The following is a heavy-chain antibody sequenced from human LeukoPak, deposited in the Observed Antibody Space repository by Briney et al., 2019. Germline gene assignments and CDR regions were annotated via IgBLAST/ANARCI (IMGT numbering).Heavy chain of an antibody. CDR2: ISYDGSNK. J-gene: IGHJ4*02. CDR3: AKDSVGATDY. Sequence: GGSLRLSCAASGFIFSNYAMHWVRQAPGKGLEWVAVISYDGSNKYYADSVKGRFTISRDNSKNTLYLQMNSLRAEDTAVYYCAKDSVGATDYWGQGTLVTVSS. V-gene: IGHV3-30*18. D-gene: IGHD1-26*01. CDR1: GFIFSNYA.